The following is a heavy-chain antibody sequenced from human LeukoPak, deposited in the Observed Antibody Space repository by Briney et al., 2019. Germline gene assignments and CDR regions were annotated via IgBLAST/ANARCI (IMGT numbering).Heavy chain of an antibody. Sequence: GASVKVSCKASGGTFSSYAISWVRQAPGQGLEWMGGIIPIFGTANYAQKSQGRVTITADESTSTAYMELSSLRSEDTAVYYCARSRYYDFWSGYWSTDYYYGMDVWGQGTTVTVSS. V-gene: IGHV1-69*13. CDR1: GGTFSSYA. D-gene: IGHD3-3*01. CDR2: IIPIFGTA. CDR3: ARSRYYDFWSGYWSTDYYYGMDV. J-gene: IGHJ6*02.